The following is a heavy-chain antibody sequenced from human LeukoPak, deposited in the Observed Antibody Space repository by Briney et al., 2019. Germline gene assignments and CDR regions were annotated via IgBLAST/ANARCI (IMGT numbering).Heavy chain of an antibody. CDR2: INPNSGGT. J-gene: IGHJ6*02. CDR1: GYTFTGYY. Sequence: GASVKVSCKASGYTFTGYYIYWVRQAPGQGLEWMGWINPNSGGTNYAQKFQGRVTMTRDTSISTAYMELSSLRSDDTAVYYCARGAQYYYYGMDVWGQGTTVTVSS. CDR3: ARGAQYYYYGMDV. V-gene: IGHV1-2*02.